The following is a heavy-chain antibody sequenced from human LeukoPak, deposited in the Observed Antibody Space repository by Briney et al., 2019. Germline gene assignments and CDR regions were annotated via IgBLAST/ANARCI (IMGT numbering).Heavy chain of an antibody. CDR3: ARDIRYSGSYPSGDY. Sequence: ASVKVSCKASGYTFTGYYMHWVRQAPGQGLEWMGRINPNSGGTNYAQKFQGRVTMTRDTSISTAYMELSRLRSDVTAVYYCARDIRYSGSYPSGDYWGQGTLVTVSS. J-gene: IGHJ4*02. D-gene: IGHD1-26*01. CDR1: GYTFTGYY. V-gene: IGHV1-2*06. CDR2: INPNSGGT.